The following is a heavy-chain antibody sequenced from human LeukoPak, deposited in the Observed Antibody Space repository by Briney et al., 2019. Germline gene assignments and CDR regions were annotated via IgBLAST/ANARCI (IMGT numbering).Heavy chain of an antibody. CDR3: ARSDRTRYYYDSSGLFDY. D-gene: IGHD3-22*01. CDR1: GFTVSSNY. J-gene: IGHJ4*02. CDR2: IYSGGST. V-gene: IGHV3-66*01. Sequence: GGSLRLSCAASGFTVSSNYMSWVRQAPGKGLEWASVIYSGGSTYYADSVKGRFTISRDNSKNTLYLQMNSLRAEDTAVYYCARSDRTRYYYDSSGLFDYWGQGTLVTVSS.